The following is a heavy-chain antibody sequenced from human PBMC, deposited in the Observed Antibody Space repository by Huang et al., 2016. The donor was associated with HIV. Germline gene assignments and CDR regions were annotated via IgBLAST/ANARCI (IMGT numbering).Heavy chain of an antibody. CDR2: ISGDNVST. V-gene: IGHV1-18*04. Sequence: QIHLVQSGPEVKQPGASVKVSCKASGYKFHIYEITWVRQTPGQGLEWMVWISGDNVSTRFAQKFQYRLTMTTDVSTSTAYLELRSLRLDDTAVYYCARTKGEFDFWGQGALVTVSS. CDR3: ARTKGEFDF. CDR1: GYKFHIYE. D-gene: IGHD3-16*01. J-gene: IGHJ4*02.